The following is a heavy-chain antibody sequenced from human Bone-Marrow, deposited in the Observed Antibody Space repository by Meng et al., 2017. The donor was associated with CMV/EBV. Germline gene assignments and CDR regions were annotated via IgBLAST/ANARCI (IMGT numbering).Heavy chain of an antibody. J-gene: IGHJ6*02. CDR2: MNPNSGNT. CDR1: GYTFTSYD. CDR3: ARGSEGTPGTIFGVVISIYYYYGMDV. D-gene: IGHD3-3*01. Sequence: ASVKVSCKASGYTFTSYDINWVRQATGQGLEWMGWMNPNSGNTGYAQKFQGRVTMTRNTSISTAYMELSSLRSEDTAVYYCARGSEGTPGTIFGVVISIYYYYGMDVWGQGPTVTVSS. V-gene: IGHV1-8*01.